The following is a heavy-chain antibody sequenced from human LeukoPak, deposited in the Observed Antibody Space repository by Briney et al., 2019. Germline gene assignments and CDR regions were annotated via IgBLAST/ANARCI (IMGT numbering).Heavy chain of an antibody. CDR1: GYTFTGYY. Sequence: ASVEVSCKASGYTFTGYYIHWVRQAPGQGLEWMGWITPNSGGTNFAQKFQGRITMTRDTSISTAYMGLSRLRSDDTAVYYCARGGGSVKGDALDIWGQGTTVSVSS. CDR3: ARGGGSVKGDALDI. V-gene: IGHV1-2*02. J-gene: IGHJ3*02. CDR2: ITPNSGGT. D-gene: IGHD4-17*01.